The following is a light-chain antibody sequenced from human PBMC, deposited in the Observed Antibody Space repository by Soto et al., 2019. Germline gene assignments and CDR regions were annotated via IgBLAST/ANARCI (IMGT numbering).Light chain of an antibody. CDR2: AAS. V-gene: IGKV1-39*01. Sequence: DIQMTQSPSSLPASVGDTVTITCRASQSISSYLNWYQQKPGKAPKLLIFAASSLQSGVPSRFSGSGSGTDFTLTISSLQPEDFATYYCQQSYSTILTFGGGTKVEIK. CDR1: QSISSY. J-gene: IGKJ4*01. CDR3: QQSYSTILT.